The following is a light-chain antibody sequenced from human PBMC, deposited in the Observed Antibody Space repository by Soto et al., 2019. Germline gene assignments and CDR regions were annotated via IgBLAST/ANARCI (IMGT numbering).Light chain of an antibody. CDR3: ATWDDSLNVWV. J-gene: IGLJ3*02. Sequence: QSVLTQPPSVSAAAGQEVAISCSGSTSNVGKNYISWYQQFPGAAPRRLIYDNNKRPSEIPNRFSGSKFGTSAALGITGLQTGDEGTYYCATWDDSLNVWVFGGGTK. CDR1: TSNVGKNY. CDR2: DNN. V-gene: IGLV1-51*01.